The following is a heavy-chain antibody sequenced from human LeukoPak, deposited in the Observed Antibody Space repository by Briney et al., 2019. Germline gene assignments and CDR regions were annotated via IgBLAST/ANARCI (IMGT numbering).Heavy chain of an antibody. CDR3: ARSVRSSFDY. Sequence: ASVKVSCKASGYTFTSYGISWVRQAPGQWLEWIGWISAYNGNTNYAQKLQGRVTMTTDTSPSTAYMELRSLRSDDTAVYYCARSVRSSFDYWGQGTLVTVSS. J-gene: IGHJ4*02. V-gene: IGHV1-18*01. CDR1: GYTFTSYG. CDR2: ISAYNGNT.